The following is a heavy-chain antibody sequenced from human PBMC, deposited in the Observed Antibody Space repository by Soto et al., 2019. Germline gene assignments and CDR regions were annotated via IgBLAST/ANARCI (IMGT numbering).Heavy chain of an antibody. CDR1: GGTFISYA. D-gene: IGHD6-13*01. CDR3: ARSPPYSNNWYVYFDL. Sequence: QVQLVQSGAEIKKPGSSVKVSCKASGGTFISYAISWVRQAPGQGLEWMGGVIPIFGTPNYAQKFQGRFTIAADESTSTAYMELSSLRSEDTAVYYCARSPPYSNNWYVYFDLWGRGTLVTVSS. V-gene: IGHV1-69*12. J-gene: IGHJ2*01. CDR2: VIPIFGTP.